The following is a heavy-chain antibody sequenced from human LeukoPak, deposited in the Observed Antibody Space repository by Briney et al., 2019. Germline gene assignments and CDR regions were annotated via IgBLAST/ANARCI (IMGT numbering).Heavy chain of an antibody. J-gene: IGHJ4*02. D-gene: IGHD1-26*01. CDR2: ISASGVMT. CDR3: AKDRSLGTYYTFDH. CDR1: GFTVTDYA. V-gene: IGHV3-23*01. Sequence: PGGSLRLSCAASGFTVTDYAMTWVRQAPGKGLEWVSSISASGVMTYYADSVKGRFTVSRDNSKNSLYLQMKRLTAADTAVYYCAKDRSLGTYYTFDHWRQGTLVSVSS.